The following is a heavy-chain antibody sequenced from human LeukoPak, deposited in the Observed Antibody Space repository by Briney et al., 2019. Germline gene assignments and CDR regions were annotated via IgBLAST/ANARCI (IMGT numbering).Heavy chain of an antibody. J-gene: IGHJ4*02. CDR1: GFTFSSFA. CDR2: ISGSGGST. V-gene: IGHV3-23*01. Sequence: GGSLRLSCAASGFTFSSFAMSWVRQAPGKGLEWVSVISGSGGSTYYAGSVKGRFTISRDNSKNTVYLQMNSLRAEDTAVYYCTNESPFLDYWGQGTLVTVSS. CDR3: TNESPFLDY.